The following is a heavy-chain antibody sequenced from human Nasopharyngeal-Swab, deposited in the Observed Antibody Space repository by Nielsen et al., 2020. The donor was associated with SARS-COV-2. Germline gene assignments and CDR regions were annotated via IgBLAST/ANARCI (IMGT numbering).Heavy chain of an antibody. CDR3: ARERARFLEWLLYGTFDY. D-gene: IGHD3-3*01. V-gene: IGHV3-48*02. CDR1: GFTFSSYS. Sequence: GESLKISCAASGFTFSSYSMNWVRQAPGKGLEWVSYISSGSSTIYYADSVKGRFTISRDNAKTSLYLQMNSLRDEDTAVYYCARERARFLEWLLYGTFDYWGQGTLVTVSS. CDR2: ISSGSSTI. J-gene: IGHJ4*02.